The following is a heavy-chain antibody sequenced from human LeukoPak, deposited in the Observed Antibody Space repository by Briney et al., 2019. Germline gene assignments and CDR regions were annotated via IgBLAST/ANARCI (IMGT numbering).Heavy chain of an antibody. D-gene: IGHD3-22*01. J-gene: IGHJ2*01. Sequence: SETLSLTCTVSGGSISSSSYYWGWIRQPPGKGLEWIGSIYYSGSTYYNPSLKSRVTISVDTSKNQFSLKLSSVTAADTAVYYCARIFMIVVVKDWYFDLWGRGTLVTVSS. V-gene: IGHV4-39*01. CDR3: ARIFMIVVVKDWYFDL. CDR2: IYYSGST. CDR1: GGSISSSSYY.